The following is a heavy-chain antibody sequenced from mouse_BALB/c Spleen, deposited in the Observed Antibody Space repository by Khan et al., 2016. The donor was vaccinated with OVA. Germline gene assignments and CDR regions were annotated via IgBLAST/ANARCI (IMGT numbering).Heavy chain of an antibody. CDR3: AGEVGYLDARDY. CDR2: INTYTGEP. D-gene: IGHD1-2*01. Sequence: QIQLVQSGPELKKPGETVKISCKASGYTFTNYGMNWVKQAPGKGLKWMGWINTYTGEPTYADDFKGRFAFSLETSASTAYLQINNLKNEDTATYFYAGEVGYLDARDYWGQGTSVTVSS. J-gene: IGHJ4*01. V-gene: IGHV9-3-1*01. CDR1: GYTFTNYG.